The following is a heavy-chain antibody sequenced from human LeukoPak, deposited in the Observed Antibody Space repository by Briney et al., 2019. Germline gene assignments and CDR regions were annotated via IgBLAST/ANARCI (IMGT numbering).Heavy chain of an antibody. CDR3: AKGGYSSGRTFDY. V-gene: IGHV3-30*18. D-gene: IGHD6-19*01. CDR2: ISYDGSNK. J-gene: IGHJ4*02. CDR1: GFTFSSYG. Sequence: TGGSLRLSCAASGFTFSSYGMHWVRQAPGKGLEWVAVISYDGSNKYYADSVKGRFTISRDNSKNTLYLQMNSLRAEDTAVYYCAKGGYSSGRTFDYWGQGTLVTVSS.